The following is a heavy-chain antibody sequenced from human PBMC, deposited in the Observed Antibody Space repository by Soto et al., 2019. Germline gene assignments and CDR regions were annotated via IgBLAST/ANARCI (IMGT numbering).Heavy chain of an antibody. CDR2: INPSGGST. CDR1: GYTFTSYY. Sequence: DSVRVSCKASGYTFTSYYMHWVRQAPGQGLEWMGIINPSGGSTSYAQKFQGRVTMTRDTSTSTVYMELSSLRSEDTAVYYCSRDRLGYSGYDYSPFFDYWGQVTRVTVSS. V-gene: IGHV1-46*01. D-gene: IGHD5-12*01. CDR3: SRDRLGYSGYDYSPFFDY. J-gene: IGHJ4*02.